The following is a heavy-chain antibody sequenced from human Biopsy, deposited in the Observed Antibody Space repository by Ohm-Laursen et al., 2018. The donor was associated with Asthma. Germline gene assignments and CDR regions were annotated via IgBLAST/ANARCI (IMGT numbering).Heavy chain of an antibody. V-gene: IGHV4-31*03. CDR2: IYYSGST. CDR1: GGSINIGDYY. D-gene: IGHD4-17*01. CDR3: ARTTYGDGGFAP. Sequence: TLSLTCTVSGGSINIGDYYWSWIRQHPVKGLEWIGNIYYSGSTYYNPSLKSRVTISLDTSKNQFSLSLTSVTAADTAVYYCARTTYGDGGFAPWGRGTLVTVSS. J-gene: IGHJ5*02.